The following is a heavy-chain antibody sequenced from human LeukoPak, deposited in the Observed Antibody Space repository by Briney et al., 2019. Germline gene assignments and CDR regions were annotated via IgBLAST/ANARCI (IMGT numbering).Heavy chain of an antibody. CDR3: ARAPSIVRGIIYFFDY. V-gene: IGHV6-1*01. Sequence: SQTLSLTCAISGDSVSSNSATWNWIRQSPSRGLEWLGRTYYRSKWYNDYTVSVKSRITINPDTSKNQVSLQLNSVTPEDTAVYHCARAPSIVRGIIYFFDYWGQGTLVTVSS. CDR1: GDSVSSNSAT. J-gene: IGHJ4*02. D-gene: IGHD3-10*01. CDR2: TYYRSKWYN.